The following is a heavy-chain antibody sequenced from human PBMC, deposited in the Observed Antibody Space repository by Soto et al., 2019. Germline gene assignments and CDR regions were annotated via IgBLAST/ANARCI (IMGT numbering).Heavy chain of an antibody. CDR1: GGSVTGGGYY. D-gene: IGHD6-6*01. J-gene: IGHJ4*02. Sequence: SETLSLTCSVSGGSVTGGGYYWSWIRQLPGKGLEWIGYIYHTGSTFYNPSLKSRVTISLDTSKSQFSLKLTSVTAADTAMYYCAGRPPRSMFDYWGPGSPVTVSS. CDR3: AGRPPRSMFDY. CDR2: IYHTGST. V-gene: IGHV4-31*03.